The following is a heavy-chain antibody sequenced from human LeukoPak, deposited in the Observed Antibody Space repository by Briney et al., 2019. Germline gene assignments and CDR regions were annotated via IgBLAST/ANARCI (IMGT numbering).Heavy chain of an antibody. CDR3: ASLRWFGELLTRPDINWFDP. CDR2: IIPIFGTA. Sequence: SVKVSCKASGGTFSSYAISWVRQAPGQGLEWKGGIIPIFGTANYAQKFQGRVTITADESTSTAYMELSSLRSEDTAVYYCASLRWFGELLTRPDINWFDPWGQGTLVTVSS. V-gene: IGHV1-69*13. J-gene: IGHJ5*02. D-gene: IGHD3-10*01. CDR1: GGTFSSYA.